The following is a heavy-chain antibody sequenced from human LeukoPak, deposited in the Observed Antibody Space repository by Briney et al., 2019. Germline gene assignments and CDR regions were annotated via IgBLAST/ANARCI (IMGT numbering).Heavy chain of an antibody. J-gene: IGHJ4*02. Sequence: SETLSLTCTVSGGSISSYYWSWIRQPPGKGLEWIGYIYYSGSTYYNPSLKSRVTISVDRSKNQFSLKLSSVTAADTAVYYCARSSSGGTFFDYWGQGTLVTVSS. D-gene: IGHD2-15*01. CDR1: GGSISSYY. CDR2: IYYSGST. V-gene: IGHV4-59*12. CDR3: ARSSSGGTFFDY.